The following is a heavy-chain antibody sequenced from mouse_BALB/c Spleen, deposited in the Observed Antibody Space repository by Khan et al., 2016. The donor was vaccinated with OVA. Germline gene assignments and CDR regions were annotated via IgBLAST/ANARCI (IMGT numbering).Heavy chain of an antibody. V-gene: IGHV2-3*01. D-gene: IGHD1-1*02. CDR3: AKFYYGGVSNWYFDV. CDR1: GFSLTNYG. CDR2: VWGDGNT. Sequence: VQLVESGPGLVAPSQSLSITCTVSGFSLTNYGVSWVRQPPGKGLEWLGVVWGDGNTNYYSGLRSRLSISKDNSKSQAFLKLNSLQTDDPATYYCAKFYYGGVSNWYFDVWGAGTTVTVSS. J-gene: IGHJ1*01.